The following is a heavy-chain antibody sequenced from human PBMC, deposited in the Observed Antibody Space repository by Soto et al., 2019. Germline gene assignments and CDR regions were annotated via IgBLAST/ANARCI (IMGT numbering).Heavy chain of an antibody. J-gene: IGHJ6*02. CDR3: ASDRDPRRLYYGMDV. V-gene: IGHV3-30-3*01. D-gene: IGHD6-25*01. Sequence: QVQLVESGGGVVQPGRSLRLSCAASGFTFSSYAMHWVRQAPGKGLEWVAVISYDGSNKYYADSVKGRFTISRDNSKNTLYLQMNSLRAEDTAVYYCASDRDPRRLYYGMDVWGQGTTVTVSS. CDR1: GFTFSSYA. CDR2: ISYDGSNK.